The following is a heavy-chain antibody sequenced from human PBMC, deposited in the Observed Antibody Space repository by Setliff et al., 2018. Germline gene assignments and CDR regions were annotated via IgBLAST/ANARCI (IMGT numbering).Heavy chain of an antibody. CDR2: IFWSGTT. J-gene: IGHJ4*02. D-gene: IGHD6-19*01. CDR1: GGSITSSSYY. Sequence: KPSETLSLTCTVSGGSITSSSYYWGWVRQPPGKGLEWIGTIFWSGTTYYNPSLNSRGTISVDTSRDQFSLRLSSVTAADTAVYYCERLGQWRVLGFFDYWGQGALVTVSS. CDR3: ERLGQWRVLGFFDY. V-gene: IGHV4-39*01.